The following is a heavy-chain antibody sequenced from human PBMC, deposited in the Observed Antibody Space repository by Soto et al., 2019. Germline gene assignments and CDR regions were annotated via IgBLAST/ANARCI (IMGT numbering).Heavy chain of an antibody. D-gene: IGHD3-16*02. CDR1: GGSISSSSYY. V-gene: IGHV4-39*01. J-gene: IGHJ4*02. CDR3: ARGGYIWGSYRYIDY. CDR2: IYYSGST. Sequence: SETLSLTCTVSGGSISSSSYYWGWIRQPPGKGLEWIGSIYYSGSTYYNPSLKSRVTISVDTSKNQFSLKLSSVTAADTAVYYCARGGYIWGSYRYIDYWGQGTLVTVS.